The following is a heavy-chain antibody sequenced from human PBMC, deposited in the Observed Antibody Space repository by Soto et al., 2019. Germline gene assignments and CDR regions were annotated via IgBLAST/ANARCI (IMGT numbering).Heavy chain of an antibody. J-gene: IGHJ4*02. CDR2: ISGSGGST. CDR1: GFTFSSDA. CDR3: AKIMEVVVVAATLDY. D-gene: IGHD2-15*01. V-gene: IGHV3-23*01. Sequence: EVQLLESGGGLVQPGGSLRLSCAASGFTFSSDAMSWVRQAPGKGLEWVSAISGSGGSTYYADSVKGRFTISRDNSKNTLYLQMNSLRAEDTAVDYCAKIMEVVVVAATLDYWGQGTLVTVSS.